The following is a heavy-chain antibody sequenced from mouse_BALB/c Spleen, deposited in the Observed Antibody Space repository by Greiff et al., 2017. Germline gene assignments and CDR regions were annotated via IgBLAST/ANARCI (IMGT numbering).Heavy chain of an antibody. CDR2: INPSNGGT. D-gene: IGHD2-4*01. V-gene: IGHV1S81*02. J-gene: IGHJ4*01. CDR1: GYTFTSYY. Sequence: MQLQQSGAELVKPGASVKLSCKASGYTFTSYYMYWVKQRPGQGLEWIGEINPSNGGTNFNEKFKSKATLTVDKSSSTAYMQLSSLTSEDSAVYYCTRSITTGLYAMDYWGQGTSVTVSS. CDR3: TRSITTGLYAMDY.